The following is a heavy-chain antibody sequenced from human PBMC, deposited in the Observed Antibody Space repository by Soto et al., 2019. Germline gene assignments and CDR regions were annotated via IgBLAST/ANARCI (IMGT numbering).Heavy chain of an antibody. CDR3: ARSPGYSYGKPDY. V-gene: IGHV3-21*01. Sequence: GGSLRLSCAASGFTFSRYSMNWVRQAPGKGLEWVSSISSSSSYIYYADSVEGRFTISRDNAKNSLYLQMNSLRAEDTAVYYCARSPGYSYGKPDYWGQGTLVTSPQ. CDR2: ISSSSSYI. D-gene: IGHD5-18*01. CDR1: GFTFSRYS. J-gene: IGHJ4*02.